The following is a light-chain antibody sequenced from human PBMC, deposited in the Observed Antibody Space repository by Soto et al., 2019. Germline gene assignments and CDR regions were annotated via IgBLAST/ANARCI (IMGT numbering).Light chain of an antibody. CDR3: QQYNSYPWT. CDR1: QSISSW. V-gene: IGKV1-5*03. Sequence: DIQMTQSPSTLSTSVGDRVTITCRASQSISSWLAWYQQKPGTAPKLLIYKASILESGVPSRFSGSGSGTEFTLTINSLQPDDFATYDGQQYNSYPWTFGQGTKVEIK. J-gene: IGKJ1*01. CDR2: KAS.